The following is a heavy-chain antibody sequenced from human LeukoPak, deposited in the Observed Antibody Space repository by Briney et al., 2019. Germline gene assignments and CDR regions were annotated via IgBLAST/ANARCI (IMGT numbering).Heavy chain of an antibody. CDR3: AKDWAAHSGSYHY. CDR2: MYSGGST. J-gene: IGHJ4*02. V-gene: IGHV3-53*05. D-gene: IGHD1-26*01. CDR1: GFSVSSNY. Sequence: PGGSLRLSCAASGFSVSSNYLSWVRQAPGKGLEWVSVMYSGGSTFYADSVKGRFTISRDNSKNTLYLQMNSLRAEDTAVYYCAKDWAAHSGSYHYWGQGTLVTVSS.